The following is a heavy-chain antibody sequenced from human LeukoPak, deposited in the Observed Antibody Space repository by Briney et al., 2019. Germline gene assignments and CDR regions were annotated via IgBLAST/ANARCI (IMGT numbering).Heavy chain of an antibody. D-gene: IGHD3-10*01. Sequence: GGSLRLSCTASGFIFSTSWMSWVRQAPGKGLEWVANIKEDGTEKNYVDSVKGRFTISRDNAENSLYLQMNSLRVGDTAVYYCARDIRGGYFDYWGQGTLVTVSS. V-gene: IGHV3-7*04. J-gene: IGHJ4*02. CDR3: ARDIRGGYFDY. CDR2: IKEDGTEK. CDR1: GFIFSTSW.